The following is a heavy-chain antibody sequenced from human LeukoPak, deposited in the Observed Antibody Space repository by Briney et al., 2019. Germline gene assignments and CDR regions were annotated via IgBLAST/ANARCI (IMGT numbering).Heavy chain of an antibody. Sequence: PGRSLRLSCAASGFTFSSYAMHWVRQAPGKGLEWVAVISYDVSNKYYADSVKGRFTISRDNSKNTLYLQMNSLRAEDTAVYYCARDGDYCSGGSCYLPASYYFDYWGQGTLVTVSS. J-gene: IGHJ4*02. CDR2: ISYDVSNK. D-gene: IGHD2-15*01. CDR1: GFTFSSYA. V-gene: IGHV3-30-3*01. CDR3: ARDGDYCSGGSCYLPASYYFDY.